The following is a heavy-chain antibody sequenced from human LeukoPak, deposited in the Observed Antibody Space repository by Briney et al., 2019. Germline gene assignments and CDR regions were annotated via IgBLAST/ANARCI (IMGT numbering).Heavy chain of an antibody. CDR1: GFTFSSYS. CDR2: ISSSSSTI. V-gene: IGHV3-48*04. D-gene: IGHD5-18*01. J-gene: IGHJ4*02. CDR3: AKDRVTADFDY. Sequence: GGSLRLSCAASGFTFSSYSMNWVRQAPGKGLEWVSYISSSSSTIYYADSVKGRFTISRDNAKNSLYLQMNSLRAEDTAVYYCAKDRVTADFDYWGQGTLVTVSS.